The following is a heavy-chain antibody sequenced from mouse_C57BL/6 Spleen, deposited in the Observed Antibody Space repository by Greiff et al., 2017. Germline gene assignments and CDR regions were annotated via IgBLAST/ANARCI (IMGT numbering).Heavy chain of an antibody. CDR1: GYTFTDYN. J-gene: IGHJ1*03. CDR2: INPNNGGT. CDR3: AYYSNYDWYFDV. Sequence: EVQLQQSGPELVKPGASVKMSCKASGYTFTDYNMHWVKQSHGKSLEWIGYINPNNGGTSYNQKFKGKATLTVNKSSSTAYMELRSLTSEDSAVYYWAYYSNYDWYFDVWGTGTTVTVSS. D-gene: IGHD2-5*01. V-gene: IGHV1-22*01.